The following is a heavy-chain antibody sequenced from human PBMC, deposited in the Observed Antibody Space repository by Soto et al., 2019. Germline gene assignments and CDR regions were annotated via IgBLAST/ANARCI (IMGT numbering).Heavy chain of an antibody. Sequence: PSETLSLTCAVYGGSFSGYYWSWIRQPPGKGLEWIGEINHSGSTNYNPSLKSRVTISVDTSKNQFSLKLSSVTAADTAVYYCARGHARGISGPLNHPRFDYWGQGTLVTVSS. CDR3: ARGHARGISGPLNHPRFDY. D-gene: IGHD2-15*01. CDR1: GGSFSGYY. CDR2: INHSGST. V-gene: IGHV4-34*01. J-gene: IGHJ4*02.